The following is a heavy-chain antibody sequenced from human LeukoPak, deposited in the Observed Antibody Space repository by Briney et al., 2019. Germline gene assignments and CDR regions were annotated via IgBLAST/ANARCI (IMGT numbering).Heavy chain of an antibody. CDR3: ARARRFRYCSGGSCLNWFDP. CDR1: GGSFSGYY. V-gene: IGHV4-34*01. D-gene: IGHD2-15*01. J-gene: IGHJ5*02. Sequence: SETLSLTCAVYGGSFSGYYWSWIRQSPGKGLEWIGEINHSGSTNYNPSLKSRVTISADTANNQFSLKLSSGTAADTAVYYCARARRFRYCSGGSCLNWFDPWGQGTLVTVSS. CDR2: INHSGST.